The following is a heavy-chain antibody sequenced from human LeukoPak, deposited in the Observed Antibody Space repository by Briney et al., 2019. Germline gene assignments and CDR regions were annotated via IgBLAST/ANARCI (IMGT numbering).Heavy chain of an antibody. Sequence: GGSLRLSCAASGFTFSNHVMNWVRQAPGKGLEWVSTITASGGSTYYADSVKGRFTISRDNSRNTLYLQMNSLRAGDTAVYYCANGGLTISSYGTDVWGQGTTVTVSS. J-gene: IGHJ6*02. CDR1: GFTFSNHV. D-gene: IGHD3-3*02. V-gene: IGHV3-23*01. CDR3: ANGGLTISSYGTDV. CDR2: ITASGGST.